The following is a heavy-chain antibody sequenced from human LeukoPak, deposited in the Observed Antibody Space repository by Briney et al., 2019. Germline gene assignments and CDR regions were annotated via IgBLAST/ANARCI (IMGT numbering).Heavy chain of an antibody. J-gene: IGHJ4*02. CDR2: ISGYNGNT. CDR3: ARDERDSCGGDCYYFDY. CDR1: GYTFSNYG. D-gene: IGHD2-21*02. V-gene: IGHV1-18*01. Sequence: ASVKVSCKASGYTFSNYGISWVRQAPGQGLEWMGWISGYNGNTNQAQKLQGRVTMTTDTSTSTAYMELRSPRSDDTAVYYCARDERDSCGGDCYYFDYWGQGTLVTVSS.